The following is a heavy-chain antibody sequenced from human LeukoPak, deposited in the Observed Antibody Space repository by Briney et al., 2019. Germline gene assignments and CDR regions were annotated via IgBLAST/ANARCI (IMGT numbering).Heavy chain of an antibody. J-gene: IGHJ6*03. CDR1: GFTFSSYG. CDR2: IRYDGSNK. CDR3: AKGDGTNYYYYMDV. Sequence: GGSLRLSCAASGFTFSSYGMHWVRQAPGKGLGWVAFIRYDGSNKYYADSVKGRFTISRDNSKNTLYLQMNSLRAEDTAVYYCAKGDGTNYYYYMDVWGKGTTVTISS. V-gene: IGHV3-30*02. D-gene: IGHD1-1*01.